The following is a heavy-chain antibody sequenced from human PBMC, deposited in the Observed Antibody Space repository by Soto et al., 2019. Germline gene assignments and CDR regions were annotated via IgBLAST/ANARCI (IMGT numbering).Heavy chain of an antibody. CDR2: LNSEGSGT. CDR1: GFTFSTYS. Sequence: GGSLRLSCAASGFTFSTYSMHWVRQAPGKGLVWVSRLNSEGSGTDYADSVKGRFTISRDDAKNTLHLQMNSLRAEDTAIYYCARELSGLGMDLWGQGTRVTVSS. V-gene: IGHV3-74*01. J-gene: IGHJ6*02. D-gene: IGHD3-16*02. CDR3: ARELSGLGMDL.